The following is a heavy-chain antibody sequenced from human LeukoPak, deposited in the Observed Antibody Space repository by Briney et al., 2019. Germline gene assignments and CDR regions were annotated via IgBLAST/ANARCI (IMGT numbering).Heavy chain of an antibody. D-gene: IGHD2-2*01. CDR1: GFTFSSYS. J-gene: IGHJ4*02. V-gene: IGHV3-21*01. CDR2: ISSSSSYI. CDR3: ARDLPHCSSTSCYVPAFDY. Sequence: GGSLRLSCAASGFTFSSYSMNWVRQAPGKGLEWVSSISSSSSYIYYADSVKGRFTISRDNAKNSLYLQMNSLRAEDTAVYYCARDLPHCSSTSCYVPAFDYWGQGTLVTVSS.